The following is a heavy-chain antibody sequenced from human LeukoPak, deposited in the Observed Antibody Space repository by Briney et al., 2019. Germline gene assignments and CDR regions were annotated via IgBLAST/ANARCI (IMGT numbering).Heavy chain of an antibody. CDR1: GFTFSSYS. V-gene: IGHV3-21*04. J-gene: IGHJ4*01. CDR3: STDPRLLIY. CDR2: ITSGSSYI. D-gene: IGHD2-8*01. Sequence: GGSLRLSCAASGFTFSSYSMNWVRQAPGKGLEWVSSITSGSSYIYYADSVKGRFTISRDNAKNSLYLQMNSLRPDDTALYYCSTDPRLLIYWGHGTLVTVSS.